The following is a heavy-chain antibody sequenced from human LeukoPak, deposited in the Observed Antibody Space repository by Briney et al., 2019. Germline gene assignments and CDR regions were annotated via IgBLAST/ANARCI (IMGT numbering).Heavy chain of an antibody. CDR3: ARAYDFWSGYSFGY. V-gene: IGHV4-30-2*01. CDR1: GGSISSGGYS. CDR2: IYHSGST. D-gene: IGHD3-3*01. J-gene: IGHJ4*02. Sequence: SQTLSLTCAVSGGSISSGGYSWSWIRQRPGKGLEWIGYIYHSGSTYYNPSLKSRVTISVDRSKNQFSLKLSSVTAVDTAVYYCARAYDFWSGYSFGYWGQGTLVTVSS.